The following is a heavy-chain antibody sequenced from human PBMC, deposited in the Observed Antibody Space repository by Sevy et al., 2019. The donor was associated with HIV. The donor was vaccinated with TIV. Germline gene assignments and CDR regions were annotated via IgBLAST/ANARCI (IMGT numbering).Heavy chain of an antibody. CDR2: IYWDDDK. D-gene: IGHD2-2*02. CDR3: AHSRWDCTTTSCYTSMDY. V-gene: IGHV2-5*02. J-gene: IGHJ4*02. CDR1: GFSLSTSGVG. Sequence: SGPTLVNPTQTLTLTCTFSGFSLSTSGVGVGWIRQPPGKALEWLALIYWDDDKRYSPSLKSRLTITKDTSKNQVVLTMTNMDPVDTATYYCAHSRWDCTTTSCYTSMDYWGQGTLVTVSS.